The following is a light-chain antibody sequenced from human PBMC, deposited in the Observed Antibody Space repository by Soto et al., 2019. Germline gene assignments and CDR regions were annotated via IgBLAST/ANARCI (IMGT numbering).Light chain of an antibody. J-gene: IGLJ2*01. V-gene: IGLV2-14*01. CDR2: DVS. CDR3: SSYTSSSTLVV. Sequence: QSALTQPASVSGSPGQSITISCTGTSSDVGGYNYVSWYQQHPGKAPKLMIYDVSNRPSGVSNRFSGSKSGNTASLTISGLQAEDEADYYCSSYTSSSTLVVFRGGTPLTVL. CDR1: SSDVGGYNY.